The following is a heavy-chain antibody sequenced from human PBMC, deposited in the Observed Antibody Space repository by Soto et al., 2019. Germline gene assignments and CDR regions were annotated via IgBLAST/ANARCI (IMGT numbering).Heavy chain of an antibody. Sequence: KTGGSLRLSCAASGFTFSSYSMNWVRQAPGKGLEWVSSISSSSSYIYYADSVKGRFTISRDNAKNSLYLQMNSLRAEDTAVYYCARDLGPPDSYFDYWGQGTLVTVSS. CDR3: ARDLGPPDSYFDY. V-gene: IGHV3-21*01. D-gene: IGHD3-3*01. CDR1: GFTFSSYS. J-gene: IGHJ4*02. CDR2: ISSSSSYI.